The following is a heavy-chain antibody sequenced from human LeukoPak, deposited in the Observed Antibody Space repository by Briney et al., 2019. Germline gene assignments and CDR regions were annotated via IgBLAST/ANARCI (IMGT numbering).Heavy chain of an antibody. CDR2: IYYSGST. D-gene: IGHD6-13*01. CDR1: GGSISSYY. V-gene: IGHV4-59*08. Sequence: SETLSLTCTVSGGSISSYYRSWIRQPPGKGLEWIGYIYYSGSTNYNPSLKSRVTISVDTSKNQFSLKLSSVTAADTAVYYCARTLTYSSSWIPDYWGQGTLVTVSS. J-gene: IGHJ4*02. CDR3: ARTLTYSSSWIPDY.